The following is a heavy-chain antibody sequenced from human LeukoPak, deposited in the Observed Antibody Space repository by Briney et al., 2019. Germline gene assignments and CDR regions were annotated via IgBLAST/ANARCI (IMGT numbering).Heavy chain of an antibody. J-gene: IGHJ4*02. CDR1: GYNFSGYY. Sequence: ASVKLSCKASGYNFSGYYMHWVRQAPGQGLEWMGRINPNSGGTNYAQKFQGRVTMTRDTYISTAYMELTRLTSDDTAVYYCARERAVQGYCSGGRCYINDYWGQGTLVTVSS. CDR2: INPNSGGT. D-gene: IGHD2-15*01. CDR3: ARERAVQGYCSGGRCYINDY. V-gene: IGHV1-2*06.